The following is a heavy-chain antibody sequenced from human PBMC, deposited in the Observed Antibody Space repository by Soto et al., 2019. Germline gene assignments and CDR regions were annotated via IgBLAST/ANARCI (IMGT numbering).Heavy chain of an antibody. D-gene: IGHD3-10*01. J-gene: IGHJ4*02. CDR3: AKVSRKGSAIDFDY. V-gene: IGHV1-8*01. Sequence: QVQLVQSGAELKKPGASVKVSCKASGYTFSNYDMNWVRQATGQGPEWIGWVNPNNGDTGYAQKFQGRVTLTTDLSTTTADMELTSLRSEDTAIYYCAKVSRKGSAIDFDYWGQGTLITVSS. CDR1: GYTFSNYD. CDR2: VNPNNGDT.